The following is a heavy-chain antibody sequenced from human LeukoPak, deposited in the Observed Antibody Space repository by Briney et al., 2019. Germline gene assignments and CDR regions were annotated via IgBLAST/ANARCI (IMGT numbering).Heavy chain of an antibody. V-gene: IGHV3-7*04. CDR3: ARGGRPDS. CDR2: IKEDGSEK. Sequence: GGSLRLSCAASGFTFRISWMSWVRQAPGKGLEWVASIKEDGSEKNYVDSVKGRFTISRDNDNNSLYLHMNGLRVDDTAFYYCARGGRPDSWGQGTLVTVSS. CDR1: GFTFRISW. J-gene: IGHJ5*01. D-gene: IGHD1-26*01.